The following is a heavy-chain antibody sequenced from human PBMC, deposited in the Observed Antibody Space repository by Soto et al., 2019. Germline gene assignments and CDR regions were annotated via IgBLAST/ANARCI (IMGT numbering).Heavy chain of an antibody. D-gene: IGHD3-22*01. CDR3: ARGMYYYDSSGWAY. Sequence: GGSLRLSCAASGFTFSSYSMNWVRQAPGKGLEWVSYISSSSSTIYYADSVKGRFTISRDNAKNSLYLQMNSLRDEDTAVYYCARGMYYYDSSGWAYWGQGNLVTVSS. CDR2: ISSSSSTI. CDR1: GFTFSSYS. V-gene: IGHV3-48*02. J-gene: IGHJ4*02.